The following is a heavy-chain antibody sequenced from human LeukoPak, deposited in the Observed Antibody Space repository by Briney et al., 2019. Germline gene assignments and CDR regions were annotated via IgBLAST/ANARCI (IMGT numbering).Heavy chain of an antibody. CDR2: IYPGDSDT. V-gene: IGHV5-51*01. Sequence: GESLKISCKGSGYSFTSYWIGWVRQMPGKGLEWMGIIYPGDSDTRYSPSFQGQVTISADKSISTAYLQWSSLKASDTAMYYCARQVAVAGAHHDAFDIWGQGTMVTVSS. J-gene: IGHJ3*02. D-gene: IGHD6-19*01. CDR1: GYSFTSYW. CDR3: ARQVAVAGAHHDAFDI.